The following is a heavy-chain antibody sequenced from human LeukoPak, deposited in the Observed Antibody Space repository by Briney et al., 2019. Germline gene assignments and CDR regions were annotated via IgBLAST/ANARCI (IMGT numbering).Heavy chain of an antibody. D-gene: IGHD3-10*01. CDR3: AKGTDGAGSYRPFDY. CDR2: INSGGGTT. Sequence: AGGSLRLSCAASGFTLSSSTMSRLRQAPGKGLEWVSAINSGGGTTSAESVKGRFTISRDDSKNTLYLQMNSLRAEDTAVYYCAKGTDGAGSYRPFDYWGQGTLVTVSS. J-gene: IGHJ4*02. V-gene: IGHV3-23*01. CDR1: GFTLSSST.